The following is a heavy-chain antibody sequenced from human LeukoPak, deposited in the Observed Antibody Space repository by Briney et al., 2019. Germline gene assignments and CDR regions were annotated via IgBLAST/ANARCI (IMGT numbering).Heavy chain of an antibody. Sequence: GGSLRLSCAASGFTFSDYYMSWIRQAPGKGLKWVSYISSSSSYTNYADSVKGRFTISRDNAKNSLYLQMNSLRAEDTAVYYCARDSSSWSYFDYWGQGTLVTVSP. J-gene: IGHJ4*02. CDR1: GFTFSDYY. D-gene: IGHD6-13*01. CDR2: ISSSSSYT. V-gene: IGHV3-11*06. CDR3: ARDSSSWSYFDY.